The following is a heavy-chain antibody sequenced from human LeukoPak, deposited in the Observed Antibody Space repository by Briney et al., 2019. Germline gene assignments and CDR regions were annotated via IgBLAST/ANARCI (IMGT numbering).Heavy chain of an antibody. CDR1: GFTFSNYW. J-gene: IGHJ4*02. V-gene: IGHV3-74*01. Sequence: GGSPRLSCAASGFTFSNYWMHWVRQAPGKGLVWVSRINSDGSSRNYADSVKGRFTISRDNAKNTLYLQMNSLRAEDTAVYYCAKDPINVGAVDYWGQGTLVTVSS. D-gene: IGHD1-26*01. CDR3: AKDPINVGAVDY. CDR2: INSDGSSR.